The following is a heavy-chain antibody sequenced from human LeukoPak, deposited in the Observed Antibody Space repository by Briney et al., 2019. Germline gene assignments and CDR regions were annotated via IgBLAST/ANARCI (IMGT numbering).Heavy chain of an antibody. CDR2: ITNNEDST. CDR3: ARVGDKGAFDY. CDR1: GFTFSSYA. J-gene: IGHJ4*02. V-gene: IGHV3-64*01. D-gene: IGHD3-16*01. Sequence: PGGSLRLSCAASGFTFSSYAMRWVRQAPGKRLEYVSAITNNEDSTYYENSVKGRFIISRDNSKNTLYLQMGSLRAEDMAVYYCARVGDKGAFDYWGQGPLVTVSS.